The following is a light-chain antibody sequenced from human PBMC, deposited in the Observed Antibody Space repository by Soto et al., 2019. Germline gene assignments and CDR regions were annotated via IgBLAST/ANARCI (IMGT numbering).Light chain of an antibody. CDR1: QGISNY. V-gene: IGKV1-9*01. Sequence: DIQLTQSPSFLSASVGDRVTITCRASQGISNYLFWYQQKPGKAPKLLIFAASTLQSGVPSRFRGSASGTEFTLTISSLQPEDVAAYYCQQLHTYPLTFGGGTRVEIK. CDR3: QQLHTYPLT. J-gene: IGKJ4*01. CDR2: AAS.